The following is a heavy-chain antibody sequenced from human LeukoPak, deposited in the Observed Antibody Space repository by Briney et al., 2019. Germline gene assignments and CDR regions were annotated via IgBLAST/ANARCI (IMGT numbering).Heavy chain of an antibody. CDR3: ARADGDRDGYNFWFDP. D-gene: IGHD5-24*01. Sequence: SQTLSLTCAISGDSVSRNSAAWNSIRQSPSRGLEWLGRTYYRSKWYNDYAVSVESRITINPDTSKNQFSLQLNSVTPEDTAVYYCARADGDRDGYNFWFDPWGQGTLVTVSS. CDR1: GDSVSRNSAA. V-gene: IGHV6-1*01. CDR2: TYYRSKWYN. J-gene: IGHJ5*02.